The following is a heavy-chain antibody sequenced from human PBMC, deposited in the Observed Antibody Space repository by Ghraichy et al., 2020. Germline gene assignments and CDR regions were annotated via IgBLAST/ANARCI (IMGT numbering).Heavy chain of an antibody. CDR3: ARDKRYYYDRSAYSDAEWFDL. CDR2: ISTTGSTM. Sequence: GESLNISCAASGFTFSDYYMSWIRQAPGKGLEWVSHISTTGSTMYYADSVKGRFAISRDNAKKSLHLQMNSLRAEDTAVYYCARDKRYYYDRSAYSDAEWFDLWGQGTLVTVSS. D-gene: IGHD3-22*01. CDR1: GFTFSDYY. J-gene: IGHJ5*02. V-gene: IGHV3-11*01.